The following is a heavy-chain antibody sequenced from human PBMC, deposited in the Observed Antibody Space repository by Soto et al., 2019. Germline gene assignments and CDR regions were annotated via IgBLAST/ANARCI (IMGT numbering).Heavy chain of an antibody. CDR1: GYTFTSYG. J-gene: IGHJ4*02. CDR2: ISAYNGNT. D-gene: IGHD6-13*01. V-gene: IGHV1-18*01. CDR3: AKGGTNSWSTFDY. Sequence: VSLKVSCKSSGYTFTSYGISWVRQAPGQGLEWMGWISAYNGNTNYAQKLQGRVTMTTDTSTSTAYMELRSLRAEDTAVYYCAKGGTNSWSTFDYWGQGTQVTVSS.